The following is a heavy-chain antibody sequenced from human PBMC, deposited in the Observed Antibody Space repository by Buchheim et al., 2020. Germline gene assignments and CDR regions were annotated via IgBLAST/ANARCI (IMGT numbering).Heavy chain of an antibody. D-gene: IGHD2-15*01. Sequence: QVQLQESGPGLVKPSQTLSLTCTVSGGSITIGGYYWSWVRQYPGKGLEWIGHSFHSGNTYYNPSLKSRIRISVDTSKNHFSMRLSSVTAADTAVYYCAIRYGDHWGQGTL. CDR3: AIRYGDH. CDR2: SFHSGNT. CDR1: GGSITIGGYY. J-gene: IGHJ4*02. V-gene: IGHV4-31*03.